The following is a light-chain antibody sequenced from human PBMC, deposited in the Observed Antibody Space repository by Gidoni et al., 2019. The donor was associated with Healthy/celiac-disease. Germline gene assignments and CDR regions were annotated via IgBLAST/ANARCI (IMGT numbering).Light chain of an antibody. CDR2: AAS. Sequence: DIQLTQSPSSLSASVGDSVTITCRASQSISSYLNWYQQKPGKAPKLLIYAASSLQSGVPSRFSGSGSGTDFTLTISSLQPEDFATYYCQQSYSTPQTFGEXTKVEIK. CDR1: QSISSY. J-gene: IGKJ4*01. V-gene: IGKV1-39*01. CDR3: QQSYSTPQT.